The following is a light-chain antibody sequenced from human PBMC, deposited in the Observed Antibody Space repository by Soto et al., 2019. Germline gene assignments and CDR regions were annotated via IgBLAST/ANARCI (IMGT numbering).Light chain of an antibody. CDR1: QSVSSN. J-gene: IGKJ1*01. V-gene: IGKV3-15*01. CDR2: GAS. CDR3: QQYNNWPRGT. Sequence: EIVMTQSPATLSVSPGERATLSCRASQSVSSNFAWYQQKPGQAPRLLIYGASTRATGIPARFSGSGSGTEFTLTLSSLQSEDFAVYYCQQYNNWPRGTFGQGTKVEIK.